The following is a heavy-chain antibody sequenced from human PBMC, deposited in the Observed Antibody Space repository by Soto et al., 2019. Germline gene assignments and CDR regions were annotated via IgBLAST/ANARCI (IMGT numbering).Heavy chain of an antibody. CDR3: ARTSDSSPVPEADGV. CDR1: GFSVGSNY. Sequence: EVQLVETGGGLIQPGGSLRLSCAASGFSVGSNYMTWVRQSPGKGLEWVSLIYSNGDTDYADSVKGRFSISRDNFKNTLYLQMNNLRAEDTAFYHCARTSDSSPVPEADGVWGRGTLVTVSS. CDR2: IYSNGDT. D-gene: IGHD2-8*01. V-gene: IGHV3-53*02. J-gene: IGHJ4*02.